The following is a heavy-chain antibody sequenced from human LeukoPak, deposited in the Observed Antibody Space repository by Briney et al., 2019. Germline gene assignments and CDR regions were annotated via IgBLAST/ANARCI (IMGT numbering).Heavy chain of an antibody. J-gene: IGHJ4*02. D-gene: IGHD3-9*01. CDR1: GFTFSSYG. CDR3: AKGLYYDILTVFDY. Sequence: GGSLRLSCAASGFTFSSYGMHWVRQAPGKGLEWVAVISYDGSNKYYADSVEGRFTISRDNSKNTLYLQMNSLRAEDTAAYYCAKGLYYDILTVFDYWGQGTLVTVSS. CDR2: ISYDGSNK. V-gene: IGHV3-30*18.